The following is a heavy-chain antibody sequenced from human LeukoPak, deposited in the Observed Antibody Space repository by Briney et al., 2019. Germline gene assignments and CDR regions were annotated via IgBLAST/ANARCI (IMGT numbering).Heavy chain of an antibody. Sequence: GGSLRLSCVGFGLTFRNYGMNWVRQAPGTGLEWGAGMREDGGQEYYVDSVRGRFAISRDSAKNSLYLQMNSLRVEDTAVYYCVRALSSSSPYWGQGTLVTVSS. D-gene: IGHD6-6*01. CDR1: GLTFRNYG. CDR3: VRALSSSSPY. V-gene: IGHV3-7*03. J-gene: IGHJ4*02. CDR2: MREDGGQE.